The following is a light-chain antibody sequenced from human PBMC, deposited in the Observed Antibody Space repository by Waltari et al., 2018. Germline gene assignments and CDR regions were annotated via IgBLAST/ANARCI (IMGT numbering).Light chain of an antibody. V-gene: IGKV3-11*01. CDR2: DAS. J-gene: IGKJ3*01. CDR3: QQRGDWSRT. Sequence: EIVLTQPPATLSLSPGERATLSCRASQSVSSNLAWYQQKPGQAPRLLIYDASNRATGIPARFRGSGSGTDFTLTISSLEPEDFAVYYCQQRGDWSRTFGPGTKVEIK. CDR1: QSVSSN.